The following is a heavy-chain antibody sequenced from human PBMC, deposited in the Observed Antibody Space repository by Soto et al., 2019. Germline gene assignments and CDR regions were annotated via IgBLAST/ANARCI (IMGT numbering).Heavy chain of an antibody. CDR1: GVSISSGGYY. J-gene: IGHJ5*02. CDR2: IYYSGIT. Sequence: QVQLQESGPGLVKPSQTLSLTCTVSGVSISSGGYYWNWLRQHPGKGLEWIGYIYYSGITYYNPSLTSRVSITVDKSKNHFSLKLASATAADTAVYYCARSVFPWGRGTLVTVSS. V-gene: IGHV4-31*03. CDR3: ARSVFP.